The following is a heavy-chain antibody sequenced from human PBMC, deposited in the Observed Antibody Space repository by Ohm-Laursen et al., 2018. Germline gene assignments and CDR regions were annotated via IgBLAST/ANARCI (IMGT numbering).Heavy chain of an antibody. CDR1: GDSISSYY. CDR2: IYSSGST. CDR3: ASPMVRGRYAFDI. Sequence: SDTLSLTCTVSGDSISSYYWSWIRQPAGKGLEWIGRIYSSGSTNYNPSLKSRVTISVDTSKNQFSLKLSSVTAADTAVYYCASPMVRGRYAFDIWGQGTMVTVSS. D-gene: IGHD3-10*01. V-gene: IGHV4-4*07. J-gene: IGHJ3*02.